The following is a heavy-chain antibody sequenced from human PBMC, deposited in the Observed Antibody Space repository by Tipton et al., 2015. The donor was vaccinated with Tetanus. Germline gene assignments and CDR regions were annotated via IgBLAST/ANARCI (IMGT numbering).Heavy chain of an antibody. D-gene: IGHD6-19*01. J-gene: IGHJ6*02. CDR1: GASSTSGDYY. CDR3: ARHSGWYNFYNGMDV. V-gene: IGHV4-39*01. Sequence: LRLSCTVSGASSTSGDYYWAWIRQPPGKGPEWIGSIYYTGSTYYNPSLKSRVTISEDTSKNQFSLRLTSVTEADTAIYYCARHSGWYNFYNGMDVWGQGTTVTVSS. CDR2: IYYTGST.